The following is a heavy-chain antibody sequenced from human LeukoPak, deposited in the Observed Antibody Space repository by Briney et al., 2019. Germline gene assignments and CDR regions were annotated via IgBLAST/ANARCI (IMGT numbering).Heavy chain of an antibody. J-gene: IGHJ4*02. CDR3: ARDRGVVASNSERFDF. CDR1: GFTFSSYA. Sequence: QPGGSLRLSCIASGFTFSSYAMSWVRQAPGKGLEWVSAVSDSGYSAHYADSVKGRFTISRDNSKNTLYLQMNSLRAEDTAVYFCARDRGVVASNSERFDFWGQGTLVTVSS. D-gene: IGHD3-10*01. V-gene: IGHV3-23*01. CDR2: VSDSGYSA.